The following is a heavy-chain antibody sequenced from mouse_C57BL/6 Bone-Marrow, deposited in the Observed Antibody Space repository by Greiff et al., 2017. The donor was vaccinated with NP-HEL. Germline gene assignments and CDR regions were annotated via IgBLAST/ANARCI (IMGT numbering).Heavy chain of an antibody. Sequence: QVQLQQSGAELARPWASVKLSCKASGYTFTSYGISWVKQRTGQGLEWIGEIYPRSGNTYYNEKFKGKATLTADKSSSTAYMELRSLTSEDSAVYFCARDDYGSSHWYFDVWGTGTTVTVSS. V-gene: IGHV1-81*01. CDR3: ARDDYGSSHWYFDV. CDR2: IYPRSGNT. CDR1: GYTFTSYG. D-gene: IGHD1-1*01. J-gene: IGHJ1*03.